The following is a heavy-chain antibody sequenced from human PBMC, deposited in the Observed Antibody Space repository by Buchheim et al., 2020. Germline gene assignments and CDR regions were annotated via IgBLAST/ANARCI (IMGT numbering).Heavy chain of an antibody. D-gene: IGHD2-21*01. J-gene: IGHJ5*02. CDR1: GGTFRASD. V-gene: IGHV1-69*01. CDR2: IVPIFGST. Sequence: QVQLVQSGAEVKKPGSSVKVSCKASGGTFRASDITWVRQAPGQGLEWMGGIVPIFGSTNFAQKFQGRATVTADDSTGTQSMELISLTPDDTAVYYCATRYSWGQGTL. CDR3: ATRYS.